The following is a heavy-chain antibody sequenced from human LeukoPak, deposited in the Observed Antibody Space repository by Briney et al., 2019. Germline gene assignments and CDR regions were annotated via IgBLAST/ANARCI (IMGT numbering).Heavy chain of an antibody. CDR3: ARELGIAVAGFLRWDYFDY. V-gene: IGHV4-59*01. J-gene: IGHJ4*02. CDR2: IYYSGST. Sequence: NPSETLSLTCTVSGGSISSYYWSWIRQPPGKGLEWIGYIYYSGSTNYNPSLKSRVTISVDTSKNQFSLKLSSVTAADTAVYYCARELGIAVAGFLRWDYFDYWGQGTLVTVSS. D-gene: IGHD6-19*01. CDR1: GGSISSYY.